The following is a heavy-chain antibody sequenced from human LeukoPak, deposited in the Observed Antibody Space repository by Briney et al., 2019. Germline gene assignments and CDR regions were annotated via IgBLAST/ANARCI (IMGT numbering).Heavy chain of an antibody. V-gene: IGHV3-23*01. J-gene: IGHJ5*02. CDR2: ISGSGGST. D-gene: IGHD1-26*01. CDR1: GFTFSSYA. Sequence: GGSMRLSCAASGFTFSSYAMSWVRQAPGKGLEWVSAISGSGGSTYYADSVKGRFTISRDNSKNTLYLQMNSLRAEDTAVYYCAKDSAGSYYNWFDPWGQGTLVTVSS. CDR3: AKDSAGSYYNWFDP.